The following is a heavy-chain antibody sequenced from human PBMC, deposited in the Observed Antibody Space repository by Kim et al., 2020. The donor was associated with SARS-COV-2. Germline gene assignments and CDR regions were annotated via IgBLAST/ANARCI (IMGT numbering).Heavy chain of an antibody. V-gene: IGHV3-7*01. CDR2: IKQDGSEK. Sequence: GGSLRLSCAASGFTFSSYWMSWVRQAPGKGLEWVANIKQDGSEKYYVDSVKGRFTISRDNAKNSLYLQMNSLRAEDTAMYYCARDSGDYGGDYYYYGMDVWGQGTTVTVSS. CDR3: ARDSGDYGGDYYYYGMDV. D-gene: IGHD4-17*01. CDR1: GFTFSSYW. J-gene: IGHJ6*02.